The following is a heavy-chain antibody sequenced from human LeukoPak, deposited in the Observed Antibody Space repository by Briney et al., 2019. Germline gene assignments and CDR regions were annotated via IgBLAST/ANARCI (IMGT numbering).Heavy chain of an antibody. CDR1: GYTFSGHN. Sequence: ASVKVSCKASGYTFSGHNIHWVRQAPGQGLEWMGLTNPNNGDTNYAQKFQGRVTMTRDTSISTFYMELSRLRSDDTAVYYCAMSIEYASSPTHDYWGQGTLVTVSS. CDR3: AMSIEYASSPTHDY. J-gene: IGHJ4*02. V-gene: IGHV1-2*02. D-gene: IGHD6-6*01. CDR2: TNPNNGDT.